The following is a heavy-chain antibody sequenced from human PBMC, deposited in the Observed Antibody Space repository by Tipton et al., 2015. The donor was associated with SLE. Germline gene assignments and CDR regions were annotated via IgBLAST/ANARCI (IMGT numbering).Heavy chain of an antibody. V-gene: IGHV4-38-2*01. Sequence: TLSLTCAVSDYSITRGYHWGWVRQPPGKGLEWIGSFYHSGNTYYNPSLRSRVIISVDTSKNQFSLKLSSVTAADTAVYYCARHHGSGWLYGLDVWGQGTTVTVSS. J-gene: IGHJ6*02. CDR1: DYSITRGYH. D-gene: IGHD6-19*01. CDR2: FYHSGNT. CDR3: ARHHGSGWLYGLDV.